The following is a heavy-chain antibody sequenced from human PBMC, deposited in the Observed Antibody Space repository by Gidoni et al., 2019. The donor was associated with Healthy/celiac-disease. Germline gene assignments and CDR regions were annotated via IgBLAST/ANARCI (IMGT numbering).Heavy chain of an antibody. CDR3: TTDQPVIAAAGTSDY. Sequence: EVQLVESGGGLVKPGGSLRLSCAASGFTFSNAWMSWVRQAPGKGLEWVGRIKSKTDGGTTDDAAPVKGRFTISRDDSKNTLYLQMNSLKTEDTAVYYCTTDQPVIAAAGTSDYWGQGTLVTVSS. D-gene: IGHD6-13*01. J-gene: IGHJ4*02. CDR1: GFTFSNAW. CDR2: IKSKTDGGTT. V-gene: IGHV3-15*01.